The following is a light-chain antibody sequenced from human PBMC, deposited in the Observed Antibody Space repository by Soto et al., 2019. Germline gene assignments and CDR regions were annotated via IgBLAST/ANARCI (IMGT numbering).Light chain of an antibody. J-gene: IGLJ1*01. V-gene: IGLV1-40*01. CDR1: SANIGAGYD. CDR2: GNS. Sequence: QSVLTQPPSVSGAPGQRVTISCSGSSANIGAGYDVNWYQQLPGTAPKVLIYGNSNRPSGVPDRFSGSKSGTSASLAITGLQAEDETDYYCQSYDSSLSGYVFGTGTKLTVL. CDR3: QSYDSSLSGYV.